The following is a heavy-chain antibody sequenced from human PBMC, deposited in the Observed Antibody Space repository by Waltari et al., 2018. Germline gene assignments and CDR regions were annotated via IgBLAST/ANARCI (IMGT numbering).Heavy chain of an antibody. Sequence: DVQLVETGGGLIQPGGSLKLSCAASGFIVNNNSMSWVRQAPGKGVKWFSMVYTGGRTYYADVVKGRFTISRDSSKNTRYLQMNDLRAEDTAVYYCASSTAQPWTKGGLDNWGQGTLVIVSS. CDR2: VYTGGRT. V-gene: IGHV3-53*02. J-gene: IGHJ4*02. CDR3: ASSTAQPWTKGGLDN. CDR1: GFIVNNNS. D-gene: IGHD5-18*01.